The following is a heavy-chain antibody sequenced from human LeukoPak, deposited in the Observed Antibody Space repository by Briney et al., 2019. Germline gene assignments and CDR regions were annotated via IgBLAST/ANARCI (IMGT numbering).Heavy chain of an antibody. CDR3: AKNRGAGSHYYYHMNV. D-gene: IGHD1-26*01. J-gene: IGHJ6*03. Sequence: GGSLRLSCAASGFTFSSYSMNWVRQAPGKGLEWVSSISSSSYIYYADSVKGRFTISRDNAKNSLYLQMNSLRVEDTAVYYCAKNRGAGSHYYYHMNVWGKGTTVIVSS. V-gene: IGHV3-21*04. CDR2: ISSSSYI. CDR1: GFTFSSYS.